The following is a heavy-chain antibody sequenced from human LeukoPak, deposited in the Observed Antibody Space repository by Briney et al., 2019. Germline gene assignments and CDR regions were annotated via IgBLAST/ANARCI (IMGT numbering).Heavy chain of an antibody. CDR1: GFTFSDYY. D-gene: IGHD3-10*01. CDR3: ARGLQSGTQRRYFDY. Sequence: GGSLRLSCAASGFTFSDYYMSWIRQAPGKGLEWVSYISSSGSTIYYADSVKGRFTISRDNAKNSLYLQMNSLRAEDTAVYYCARGLQSGTQRRYFDYWGQGTLVTVSS. J-gene: IGHJ4*02. CDR2: ISSSGSTI. V-gene: IGHV3-11*04.